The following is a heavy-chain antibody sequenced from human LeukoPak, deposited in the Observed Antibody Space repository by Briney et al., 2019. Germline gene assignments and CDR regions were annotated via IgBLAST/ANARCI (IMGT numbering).Heavy chain of an antibody. Sequence: PGGSLCLSRAPSGFTSCSYEMKWVRQAPGEGLERVSYISSSGRTLYYADPAKGRFTIYRANAKNSLYLQMNRLPAEATAVFYCARLTVTAISYYMDVWGKGTTVTITS. CDR3: ARLTVTAISYYMDV. CDR2: ISSSGRTL. V-gene: IGHV3-48*03. D-gene: IGHD2-21*02. J-gene: IGHJ6*03. CDR1: GFTSCSYE.